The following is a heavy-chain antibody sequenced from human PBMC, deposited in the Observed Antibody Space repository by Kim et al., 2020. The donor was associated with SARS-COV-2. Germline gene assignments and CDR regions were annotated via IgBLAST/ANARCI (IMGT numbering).Heavy chain of an antibody. D-gene: IGHD2-2*01. Sequence: GGSLRLSCAASGLTFSDFAFHWVRQAPGKGLEWVAVISDDANNKYDAESVKGRFTISRDNSKNTLYLQMNSLRADDTAVYYCARGGFSSTWSIGEAFDIWGQGTMVTVSS. CDR2: ISDDANNK. J-gene: IGHJ3*02. CDR1: GLTFSDFA. CDR3: ARGGFSSTWSIGEAFDI. V-gene: IGHV3-30*04.